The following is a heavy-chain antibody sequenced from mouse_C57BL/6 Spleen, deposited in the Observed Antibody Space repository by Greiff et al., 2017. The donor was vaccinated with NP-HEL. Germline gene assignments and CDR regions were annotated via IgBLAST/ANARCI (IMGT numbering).Heavy chain of an antibody. CDR3: ARLGYYGSSYVDY. CDR2: ISSGGSYT. CDR1: GFTFSSYG. J-gene: IGHJ2*01. D-gene: IGHD1-1*01. V-gene: IGHV5-6*02. Sequence: DVKLVESGGDLVKPGGSLKLSCAASGFTFSSYGMSWVRQTPDKRLEWVATISSGGSYTYYPDSVKGRFTISRDNAKNTLYPQMSSLKSEDTAMYYCARLGYYGSSYVDYWGQGTTLTVSS.